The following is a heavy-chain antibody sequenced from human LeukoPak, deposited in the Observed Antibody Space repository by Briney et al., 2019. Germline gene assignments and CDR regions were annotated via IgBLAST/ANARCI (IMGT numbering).Heavy chain of an antibody. CDR1: GFTFDDYA. Sequence: GGSLRLSCAASGFTFDDYAMHWVRQAPGKGLEWVSGISWNSGSIGYADSVKGRFTISRDNAKNSLYLQMNSLRAEDTALYYCAKGIPSSGWYYFDYWGQGTLVTVSS. CDR2: ISWNSGSI. CDR3: AKGIPSSGWYYFDY. J-gene: IGHJ4*02. V-gene: IGHV3-9*01. D-gene: IGHD6-19*01.